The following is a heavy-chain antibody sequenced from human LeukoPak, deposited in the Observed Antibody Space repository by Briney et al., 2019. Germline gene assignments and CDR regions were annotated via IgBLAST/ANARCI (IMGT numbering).Heavy chain of an antibody. J-gene: IGHJ4*02. CDR1: GYTFTSYG. CDR2: ISAYNGNT. CDR3: ARDIGSDFDY. D-gene: IGHD6-25*01. V-gene: IGHV1-18*01. Sequence: ASVKLSCKASGYTFTSYGISWVRQAPGHGLEWMGWISAYNGNTNYAQKLQGRVTMTTDTSTSTAYMELRRLRSDDTAVYYCARDIGSDFDYWGQGTLVTVSS.